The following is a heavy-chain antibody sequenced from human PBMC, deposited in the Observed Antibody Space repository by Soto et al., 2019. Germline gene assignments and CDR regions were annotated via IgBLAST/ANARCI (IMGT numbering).Heavy chain of an antibody. D-gene: IGHD2-2*01. CDR2: LSGSGGST. J-gene: IGHJ5*02. CDR3: AKGSSSPPNWFDP. V-gene: IGHV3-23*01. Sequence: QTGGSLRLSCAASGFTFSTYAMNWVRQAPGKGLEWVSALSGSGGSTYYADSVKGRFTISRDNSKNTLYLQMNSLIADDTAVYYCAKGSSSPPNWFDPWGQGTLVTVSS. CDR1: GFTFSTYA.